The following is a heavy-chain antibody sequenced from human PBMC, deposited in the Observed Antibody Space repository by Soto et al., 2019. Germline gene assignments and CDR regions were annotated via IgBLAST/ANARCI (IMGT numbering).Heavy chain of an antibody. Sequence: GGSLRLSCSASGFSFSSFTMHWVRQAPGKGLECVSSIISNGAKTYYADSVKGRFSISRDNSKNTVYLQMSSLTAEDTAVYYCARDSGYGSGASVNHYLDYWGHGTLVTVSS. CDR3: ARDSGYGSGASVNHYLDY. CDR2: IISNGAKT. V-gene: IGHV3-64D*06. CDR1: GFSFSSFT. J-gene: IGHJ4*01. D-gene: IGHD3-10*01.